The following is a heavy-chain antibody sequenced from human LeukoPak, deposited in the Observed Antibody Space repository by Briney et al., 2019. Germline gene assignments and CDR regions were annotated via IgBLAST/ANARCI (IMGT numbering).Heavy chain of an antibody. CDR3: ARASRETYYDILTGPRFDYYYGMDV. CDR1: GYTFTSYG. Sequence: GASVKVSCKASGYTFTSYGISWVRQAPGQGLEWMGWISAYNGNTNYAQKLQGRVTMTTDTSTSTAYMELRSLRSDDTAVYYCARASRETYYDILTGPRFDYYYGMDVWVQGTTVTVSS. V-gene: IGHV1-18*01. CDR2: ISAYNGNT. J-gene: IGHJ6*02. D-gene: IGHD3-9*01.